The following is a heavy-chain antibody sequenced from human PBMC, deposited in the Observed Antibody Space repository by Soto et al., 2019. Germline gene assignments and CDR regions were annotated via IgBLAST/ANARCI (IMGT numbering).Heavy chain of an antibody. CDR3: ARDVWSRASGPPDS. V-gene: IGHV3-9*01. CDR1: GFSFDDYA. CDR2: ISWNSGTI. D-gene: IGHD3-10*01. Sequence: EVQLVESGGGLIQPGMSLRLSCAASGFSFDDYAMHCVRQVPGKGLEWITGISWNSGTIVYADSVKGRFTISRDNAKNSLYLQMNSLRAEDTALYYCARDVWSRASGPPDSWGQGTLVTVSS. J-gene: IGHJ4*02.